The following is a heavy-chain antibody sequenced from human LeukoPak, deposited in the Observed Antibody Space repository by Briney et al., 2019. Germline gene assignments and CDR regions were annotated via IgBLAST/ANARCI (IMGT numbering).Heavy chain of an antibody. V-gene: IGHV3-48*01. CDR2: ISSSSGTI. CDR3: ARARGYSYGYAVDY. D-gene: IGHD5-18*01. Sequence: GGSLRLSCAASGFTFSNYNMNWVRQTPGKGLEWLSYISSSSGTIYYADSVKGRFTISGDKAKNSLYLQMNSLRAEDTAVYYCARARGYSYGYAVDYWGQGTLVTVSS. CDR1: GFTFSNYN. J-gene: IGHJ4*02.